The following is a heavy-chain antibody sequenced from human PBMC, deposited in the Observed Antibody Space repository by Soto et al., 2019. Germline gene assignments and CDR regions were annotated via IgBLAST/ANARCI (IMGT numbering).Heavy chain of an antibody. Sequence: SETLSLTCTVSGGSISSSSYYWGWIRQPPGKGLEWIGSIYYSGSTYYNSSLKSRVTISVDTSKNQFSLKLSSVTAADTAVYYCARLVGATNYYYYGMDVWGQGTTVTVSS. CDR3: ARLVGATNYYYYGMDV. CDR2: IYYSGST. J-gene: IGHJ6*02. D-gene: IGHD1-26*01. CDR1: GGSISSSSYY. V-gene: IGHV4-39*01.